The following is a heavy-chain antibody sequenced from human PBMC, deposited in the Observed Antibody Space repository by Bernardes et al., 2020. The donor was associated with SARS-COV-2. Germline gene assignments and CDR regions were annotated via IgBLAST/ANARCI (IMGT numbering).Heavy chain of an antibody. V-gene: IGHV3-30*04. Sequence: GSLRLSCAASGFTFSNFAMHWVRQAPGKGLEWVAIISYDGGEKFYADSVKGRFTISRDNSKNTLYLQMNSLRAEDTAVYYCATTPQYEYTRVFDFWGQGTLVTVSS. CDR3: ATTPQYEYTRVFDF. D-gene: IGHD2-15*01. CDR1: GFTFSNFA. CDR2: ISYDGGEK. J-gene: IGHJ4*02.